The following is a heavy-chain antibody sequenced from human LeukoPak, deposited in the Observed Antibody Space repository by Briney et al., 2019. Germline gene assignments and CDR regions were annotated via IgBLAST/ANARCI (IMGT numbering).Heavy chain of an antibody. CDR3: ARIVVVTALRIDY. CDR1: GGSFSGYY. CDR2: INHSGST. V-gene: IGHV4-34*01. J-gene: IGHJ4*02. Sequence: SETLSLPCAVYGGSFSGYYWSWIRQPPGKGLEWIGEINHSGSTTYHPSLKSRVTKSVHTSKNQFSLKLSSVTAADTAVYYCARIVVVTALRIDYWGQGTLVTVSS. D-gene: IGHD3-22*01.